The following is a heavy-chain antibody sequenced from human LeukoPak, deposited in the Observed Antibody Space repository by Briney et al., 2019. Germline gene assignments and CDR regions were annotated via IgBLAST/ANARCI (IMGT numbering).Heavy chain of an antibody. V-gene: IGHV4-4*02. CDR2: IYHSGST. Sequence: PSGTLSLTCAVSGGGISSSNWWSWVRQPPGKGLEWIGEIYHSGSTNYNPSLKSRVTISVDKSKNQFSLKLSSVTAADTAVYHCARGPSIVVVVAANPYDYWGQGTLVTVSS. CDR1: GGGISSSNW. CDR3: ARGPSIVVVVAANPYDY. D-gene: IGHD2-15*01. J-gene: IGHJ4*02.